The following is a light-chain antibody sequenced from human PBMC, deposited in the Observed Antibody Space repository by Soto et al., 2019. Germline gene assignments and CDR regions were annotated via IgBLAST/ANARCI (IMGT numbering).Light chain of an antibody. J-gene: IGKJ1*01. CDR1: HDISNY. CDR2: SAS. CDR3: QKYNSVPRT. Sequence: DMQMTQSPPSLSASVGDKITITCRASHDISNYLAWYQQKPGEVPKLLIYSASTLESGVSSRFSGGGTVTFFTLTINSLQPEDFVTYYCQKYNSVPRTFGQGTKVEIK. V-gene: IGKV1-27*01.